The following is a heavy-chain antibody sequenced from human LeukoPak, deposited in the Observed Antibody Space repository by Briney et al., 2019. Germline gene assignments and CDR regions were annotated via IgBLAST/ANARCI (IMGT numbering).Heavy chain of an antibody. V-gene: IGHV3-15*01. CDR3: TTDSFGELPYYFDY. CDR1: GFTFSNAW. Sequence: GGSLRLSCAASGFTFSNAWMSWVRQAPGKGLEWDGRIKSKTDGGTTDYAAPVKGRFTISRDDSKNTLYLQMNSLKTEDTAVYYCTTDSFGELPYYFDYWGQGTLVTVSS. CDR2: IKSKTDGGTT. D-gene: IGHD3-16*02. J-gene: IGHJ4*02.